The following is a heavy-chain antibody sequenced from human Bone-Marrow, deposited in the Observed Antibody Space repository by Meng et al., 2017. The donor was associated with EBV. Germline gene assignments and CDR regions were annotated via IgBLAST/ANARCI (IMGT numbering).Heavy chain of an antibody. CDR2: LIPFLDAP. CDR1: GGHFNSDA. J-gene: IGHJ4*02. V-gene: IGHV1-69*01. Sequence: QVVKSVAKVKKPGSSVKGVCKTSGGHFNSDAISWVRQAPGQGLEWMGGLIPFLDAPNYAKKFQGRVTITADESTSTHYMELSSLRSEDTAVYYCASEAGRGYTPDYWGQGTLVTVSS. CDR3: ASEAGRGYTPDY. D-gene: IGHD3-10*01.